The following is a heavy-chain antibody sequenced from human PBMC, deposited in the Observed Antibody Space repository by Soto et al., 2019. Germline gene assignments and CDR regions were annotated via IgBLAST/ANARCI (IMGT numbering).Heavy chain of an antibody. V-gene: IGHV4-39*01. CDR2: IYYSGST. CDR1: GGSISSSSYY. D-gene: IGHD2-2*01. CDR3: ARQPGYCSSTSCYAFYYYYMDF. Sequence: SETLSLTCTVSGGSISSSSYYWGWIRQPPGKGLEWIGSIYYSGSTYYNPSLKSRVTISVDTSKNQFSLKLSSVTAADTAVYYCARQPGYCSSTSCYAFYYYYMDFWGKGTMVTVSS. J-gene: IGHJ6*03.